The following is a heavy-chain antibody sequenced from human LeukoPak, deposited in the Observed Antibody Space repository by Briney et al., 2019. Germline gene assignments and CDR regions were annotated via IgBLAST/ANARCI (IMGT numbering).Heavy chain of an antibody. V-gene: IGHV1-18*01. Sequence: ASVKVSCKASGYTLTSYGISWVRQAPGQGLEWMGWISDYNGNTNYAQKLQGRVTMTTDTSTSTAYMELRSLRSDDTAVYYCARGATYYYDSSGYYYPRGYFDYWGQGTLVTVSS. CDR3: ARGATYYYDSSGYYYPRGYFDY. D-gene: IGHD3-22*01. J-gene: IGHJ4*02. CDR1: GYTLTSYG. CDR2: ISDYNGNT.